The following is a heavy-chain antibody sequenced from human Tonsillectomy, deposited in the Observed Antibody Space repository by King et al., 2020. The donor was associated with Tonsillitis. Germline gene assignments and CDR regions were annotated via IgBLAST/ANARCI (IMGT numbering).Heavy chain of an antibody. D-gene: IGHD6-13*01. J-gene: IGHJ5*02. CDR3: ARDKSEPGYSSSRFDT. V-gene: IGHV1-2*02. CDR1: GYTFTCYY. Sequence: VQLVESGAEVKKPGASVKVSCKASGYTFTCYYMHWVRQAPGQGLEWMGWINPNSCGTNYSQKFQGRVTMTRETAISTAYMELSRLRSDDTAVDYCARDKSEPGYSSSRFDTWGQGTLVTVSS. CDR2: INPNSCGT.